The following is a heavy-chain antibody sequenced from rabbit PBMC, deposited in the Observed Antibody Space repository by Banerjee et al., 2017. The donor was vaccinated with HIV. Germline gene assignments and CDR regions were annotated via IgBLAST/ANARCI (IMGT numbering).Heavy chain of an antibody. J-gene: IGHJ4*01. CDR1: GFSFSSTYW. CDR2: IDAGNGGTT. CDR3: ARDLAGVIGWNFNL. V-gene: IGHV1S45*01. D-gene: IGHD4-1*01. Sequence: QEQLEESGGDLVKPEGSLTLTCTASGFSFSSTYWICWVRQAPGKGPEWIACIDAGNGGTTYYTNWPKGRFTISKTPSTTVTLQMTSLTAADTATYFCARDLAGVIGWNFNLWGQGSLVTVS.